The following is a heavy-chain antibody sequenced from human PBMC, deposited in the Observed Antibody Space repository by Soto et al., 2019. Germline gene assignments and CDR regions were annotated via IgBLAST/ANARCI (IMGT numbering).Heavy chain of an antibody. D-gene: IGHD3-22*01. Sequence: PGGSLRLSCAASGFTFSSYAMSWVRQAPGKGLEWVSAISGSGGSTYYADSVEGRFTISRDNSKNTLYLQMNSLRAEDTAVYYCAKDLYYDSSGPPYDAFNIWGQGTMVTVSS. V-gene: IGHV3-23*01. CDR3: AKDLYYDSSGPPYDAFNI. J-gene: IGHJ3*02. CDR2: ISGSGGST. CDR1: GFTFSSYA.